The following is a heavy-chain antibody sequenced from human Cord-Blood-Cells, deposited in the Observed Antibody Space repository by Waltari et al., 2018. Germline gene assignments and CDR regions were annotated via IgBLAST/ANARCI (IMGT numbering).Heavy chain of an antibody. D-gene: IGHD2-2*01. CDR2: ISYDGSNK. J-gene: IGHJ4*02. CDR1: GFTFSSYG. V-gene: IGHV3-30*18. Sequence: QVQLVESGGGVVQPGRSLRLSCAASGFTFSSYGMPWVRQAPGKGLEWVAVISYDGSNKYYADSVKGRFTISRDNSKNTLYLQMNSLRAEDTAVYYCAKDQVKIARPAGDPYYFDYWGQGTLVTVSS. CDR3: AKDQVKIARPAGDPYYFDY.